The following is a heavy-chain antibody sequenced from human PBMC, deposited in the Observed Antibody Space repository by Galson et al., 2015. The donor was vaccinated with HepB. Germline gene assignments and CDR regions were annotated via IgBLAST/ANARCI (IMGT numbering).Heavy chain of an antibody. CDR1: GFTFSSYA. CDR2: ISYDGSNK. Sequence: SLRLSCAASGFTFSSYAMHWVRQAPGKGLEWVAVISYDGSNKYYADSVKGRFTISRDNSKNTLYLQMNSLRAEDTAVYYCARDAAMVEGSGYYFDYWGQGTLVTVSS. D-gene: IGHD5-18*01. V-gene: IGHV3-30-3*01. CDR3: ARDAAMVEGSGYYFDY. J-gene: IGHJ4*02.